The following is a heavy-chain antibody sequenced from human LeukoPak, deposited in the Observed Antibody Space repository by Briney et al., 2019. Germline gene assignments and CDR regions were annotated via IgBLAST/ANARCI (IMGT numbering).Heavy chain of an antibody. J-gene: IGHJ6*02. Sequence: ASVKVSCKASGYTFTGNYMHWVRQAPGQGLEWMGWINPNSGGTNYAQKFQGRVTMTRDTSISTAYMELSRLRSDDTAVYYCARDQDIVVVVAATPLYYYYGMDVWGQGTTVTVSS. CDR2: INPNSGGT. D-gene: IGHD2-15*01. V-gene: IGHV1-2*02. CDR3: ARDQDIVVVVAATPLYYYYGMDV. CDR1: GYTFTGNY.